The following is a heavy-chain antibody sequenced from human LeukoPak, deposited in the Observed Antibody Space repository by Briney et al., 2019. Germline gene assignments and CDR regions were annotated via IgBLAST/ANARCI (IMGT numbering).Heavy chain of an antibody. J-gene: IGHJ4*02. Sequence: ASVKVSCKASGYTFTGYYMHWVRQAPGQGLEWMGRINPNSGGTNYAQKFQGRVTMTRDTSISTAYMELSRLRFDDTAVYYCASSGWTDRYYFDYWGQGTLVTVSS. CDR2: INPNSGGT. V-gene: IGHV1-2*06. CDR1: GYTFTGYY. CDR3: ASSGWTDRYYFDY. D-gene: IGHD6-19*01.